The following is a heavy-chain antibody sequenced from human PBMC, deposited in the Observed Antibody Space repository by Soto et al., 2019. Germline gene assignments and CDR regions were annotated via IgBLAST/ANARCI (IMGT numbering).Heavy chain of an antibody. CDR3: TRDPGYDILTGYPLVFDY. CDR2: IRSKAYGGTT. V-gene: IGHV3-49*03. CDR1: GFTFGDYA. Sequence: GGSLRLSCTASGFTFGDYAMSWFRQAPGKGLEWVGFIRSKAYGGTTEYAASVKGRFTISRDDSKSIAYLQMNSLKTEDTAVYYCTRDPGYDILTGYPLVFDYWGQGTLVTVSS. D-gene: IGHD3-9*01. J-gene: IGHJ4*02.